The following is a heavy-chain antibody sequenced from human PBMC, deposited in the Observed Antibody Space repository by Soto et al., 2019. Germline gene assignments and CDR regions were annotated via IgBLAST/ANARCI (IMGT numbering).Heavy chain of an antibody. J-gene: IGHJ5*02. CDR3: ASTVVLVPAIPGLDRPGGFDP. Sequence: QVQLQQWGAGLLKPSETLSLTCAVSGGSFSGYYWSWIRQPPGKGLEWIGETDHSGGTNYNPSLKGQVTIPEDTSKTHFSLRLGPVPAADTAVYYWASTVVLVPAIPGLDRPGGFDPWGQGTLVTVSS. CDR1: GGSFSGYY. V-gene: IGHV4-34*01. CDR2: TDHSGGT. D-gene: IGHD2-21*02.